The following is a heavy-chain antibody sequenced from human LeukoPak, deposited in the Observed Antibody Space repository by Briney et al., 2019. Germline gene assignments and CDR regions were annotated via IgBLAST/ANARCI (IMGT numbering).Heavy chain of an antibody. Sequence: ASVKVSCKASGYTFTGYYMYWVRQAPGQGLEWMGWINPNSGGTNYAQKFQGRVTMTRDTSISTAYMELSRLRADDTAVYYYARWGIGDLRNTFDLWGHGTMVTVSS. CDR2: INPNSGGT. CDR3: ARWGIGDLRNTFDL. V-gene: IGHV1-2*02. D-gene: IGHD3-10*01. CDR1: GYTFTGYY. J-gene: IGHJ3*01.